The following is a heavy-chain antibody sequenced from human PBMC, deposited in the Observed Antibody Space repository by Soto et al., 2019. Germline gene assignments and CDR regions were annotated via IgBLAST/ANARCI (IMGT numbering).Heavy chain of an antibody. Sequence: QVHLVESGGGLVQPGGSLRLSCAASGFTFSDSYINWIRQAPGKGLEWVSYISRSGTTIYYADSVKGRFSISRDNAKKPGILQMISLRAEDRDVEYCARGAVDMWGQGKTVTVPS. CDR1: GFTFSDSY. CDR3: ARGAVDM. V-gene: IGHV3-11*01. J-gene: IGHJ3*02. CDR2: ISRSGTTI.